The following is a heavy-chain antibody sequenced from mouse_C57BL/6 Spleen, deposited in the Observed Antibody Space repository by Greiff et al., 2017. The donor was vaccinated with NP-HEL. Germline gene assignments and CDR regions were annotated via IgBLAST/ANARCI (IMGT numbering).Heavy chain of an antibody. Sequence: EVMLVESGGGLVKPGGSLKLSCAASGFTFSSYTMSWVRQTPEKRLEWVATISGGGGNTYYPDSVKGRFTISRDNAKNTLYLQMSSLRSEDTALYDCARHDYYGLYAMDYWGQGTSVTVSS. J-gene: IGHJ4*01. D-gene: IGHD1-1*01. V-gene: IGHV5-9*01. CDR2: ISGGGGNT. CDR3: ARHDYYGLYAMDY. CDR1: GFTFSSYT.